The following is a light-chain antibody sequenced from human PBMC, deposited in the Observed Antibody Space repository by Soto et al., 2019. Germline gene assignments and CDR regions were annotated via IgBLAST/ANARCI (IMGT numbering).Light chain of an antibody. CDR2: AAS. J-gene: IGKJ1*01. CDR1: QGIQIY. CDR3: QHYNSYSEA. V-gene: IGKV1-16*01. Sequence: DIHMTQSPSSLSAFVGYIFTITCRASQGIQIYLAWYKQKPGKAPESLIYAASSLQSGVPSRLRGSGYGTELTLTISSMQTDDFETYYCQHYNSYSEAFGHGTKVDIK.